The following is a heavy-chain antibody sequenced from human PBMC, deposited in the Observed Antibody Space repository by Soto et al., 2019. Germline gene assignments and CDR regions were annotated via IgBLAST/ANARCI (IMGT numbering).Heavy chain of an antibody. J-gene: IGHJ4*02. CDR2: ITPIFGTA. V-gene: IGHV1-69*06. CDR3: AREPDYGGNTRGLFDY. Sequence: QVQLVQSGAEVKKPGSSVKVSCKASGGTFSSYAISWVRQAPGQGLEWMGGITPIFGTANYAQKFQGRVTIMADKFTITGYMELRSLRSEDTAVYYCAREPDYGGNTRGLFDYWGQGTLVTVSS. D-gene: IGHD4-17*01. CDR1: GGTFSSYA.